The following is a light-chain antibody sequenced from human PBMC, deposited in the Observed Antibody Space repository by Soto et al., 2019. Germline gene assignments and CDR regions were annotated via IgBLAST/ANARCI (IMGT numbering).Light chain of an antibody. CDR1: SSDVGAYNY. V-gene: IGLV2-14*01. CDR2: DVS. Sequence: QSVLTQPASVSGSPGQSITISCTGTSSDVGAYNYVSWYQQHPGKAPKLILHDVSNRPSGISDRFSGSKSGSTASLTISGLQAEDEAGYHCTSLSRSSTSWVFGRGTQLTVL. J-gene: IGLJ3*02. CDR3: TSLSRSSTSWV.